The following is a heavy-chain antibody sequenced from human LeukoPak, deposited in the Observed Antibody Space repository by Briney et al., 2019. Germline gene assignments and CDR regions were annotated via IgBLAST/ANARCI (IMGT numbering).Heavy chain of an antibody. CDR2: IYHSGST. CDR1: GGSISSGGYS. D-gene: IGHD3-16*02. Sequence: SETLSLTCAVSGGSISSGGYSWSWIRQPPGKGLEWIGYIYHSGSTYYNPSLKSRVTISVDRSKNQFSLKLSSVTAADTAVYYCARATYYDYVWGSYRPVNYFDYWGQGTLVTVSS. J-gene: IGHJ4*01. V-gene: IGHV4-30-2*01. CDR3: ARATYYDYVWGSYRPVNYFDY.